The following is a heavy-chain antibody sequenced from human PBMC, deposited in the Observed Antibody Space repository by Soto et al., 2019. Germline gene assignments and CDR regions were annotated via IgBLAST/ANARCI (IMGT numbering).Heavy chain of an antibody. CDR1: GGSISSGGYY. Sequence: PSETLSLTCTVSGGSISSGGYYWSWIRQHPGKGLEWIGYIYYSGSTNYNPSLKSRVTISVDTSKNQFSLKLSSVTAADTAVYYCARNYYDSSGYYYNWFDPWGQGTLVTVSS. CDR2: IYYSGST. D-gene: IGHD3-22*01. J-gene: IGHJ5*02. CDR3: ARNYYDSSGYYYNWFDP. V-gene: IGHV4-61*08.